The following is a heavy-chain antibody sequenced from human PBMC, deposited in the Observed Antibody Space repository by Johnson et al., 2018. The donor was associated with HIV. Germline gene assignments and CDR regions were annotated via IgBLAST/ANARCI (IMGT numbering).Heavy chain of an antibody. V-gene: IGHV3-66*01. CDR1: GFTVSSNY. D-gene: IGHD3-10*01. Sequence: VQLVESGGGLVHPGGSLRLSCAASGFTVSSNYMNWVRQAPGKGLEWVSVIYSGGTTYYADSVKGRFTISRDNSKKTLSLQMNSLRPEDTAVYYCAKSSSATYYGDAFDMWGQGTMVTVSS. J-gene: IGHJ3*02. CDR3: AKSSSATYYGDAFDM. CDR2: IYSGGTT.